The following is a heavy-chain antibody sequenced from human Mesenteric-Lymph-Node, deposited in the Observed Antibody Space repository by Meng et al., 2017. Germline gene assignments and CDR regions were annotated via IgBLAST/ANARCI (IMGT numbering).Heavy chain of an antibody. V-gene: IGHV4-30-4*01. J-gene: IGHJ4*02. D-gene: IGHD3-22*01. CDR3: ARNVPGTSAYYD. CDR1: GGSISSGDYY. Sequence: QVQLQESGPGLVKPSQTLSLTCTVSGGSISSGDYYWSWIRQPPGKGLEWIGYIYYSGSTHYNPSLKSRVTISVDTSKNQFSLNLNSVTAVDTAVYYCARNVPGTSAYYDWGQGTLVTVSS. CDR2: IYYSGST.